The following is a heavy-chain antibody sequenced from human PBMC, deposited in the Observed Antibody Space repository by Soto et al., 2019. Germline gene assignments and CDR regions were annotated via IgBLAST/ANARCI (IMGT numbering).Heavy chain of an antibody. V-gene: IGHV3-33*01. Sequence: QVHLVESGGGVVQPGRSLRLSCAASGFAFSAYGMHWVRQAPGKGLEWVAKIYYDGSNKYYADSVKGRFTISRDNSKNTLYLQMSSLRAEDTALYYCARVGGTVTSDYWGQGTLVTVSS. J-gene: IGHJ4*02. CDR3: ARVGGTVTSDY. D-gene: IGHD4-17*01. CDR1: GFAFSAYG. CDR2: IYYDGSNK.